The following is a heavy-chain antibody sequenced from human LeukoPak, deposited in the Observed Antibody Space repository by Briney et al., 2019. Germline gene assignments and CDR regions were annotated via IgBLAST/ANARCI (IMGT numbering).Heavy chain of an antibody. CDR3: ARVPIVVVTAISASFDY. J-gene: IGHJ4*02. CDR2: IYHSGST. V-gene: IGHV4-39*07. Sequence: SETLSLTCTVSGGSISSLTYYWGWIRQPPGKGLEWIGSIYHSGSTYYNPSLKSRVTISVDTSKNQFSLKLSSVTAADTAVYYCARVPIVVVTAISASFDYWGQGTLVTVSS. CDR1: GGSISSLTYY. D-gene: IGHD2-21*02.